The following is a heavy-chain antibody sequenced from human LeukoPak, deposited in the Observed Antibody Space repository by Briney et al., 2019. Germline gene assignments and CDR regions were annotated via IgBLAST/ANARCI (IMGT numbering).Heavy chain of an antibody. Sequence: PGGTLRLSCAASGVSLRNYGMSWVRQAPGKGLEWVSGIDGSGDTTYYADSVKRRFTISRGTSQNTLYLQMNSLRAEDTAVYYCARVGGSTVTTGARPYYFDYWGQGTLVTVSS. CDR3: ARVGGSTVTTGARPYYFDY. D-gene: IGHD4-17*01. CDR2: IDGSGDTT. J-gene: IGHJ4*02. CDR1: GVSLRNYG. V-gene: IGHV3-23*01.